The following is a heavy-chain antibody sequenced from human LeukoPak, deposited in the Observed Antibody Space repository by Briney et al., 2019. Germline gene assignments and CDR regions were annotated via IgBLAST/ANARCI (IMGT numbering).Heavy chain of an antibody. Sequence: GESLKISCKGSGYSFTSYWISWVRQMPGKGLEWMGRIDPSDSYSNYSPSFQGHVTISADKSISTAYLQWSSLKASDTAMYYCATLMVGRWSIDYWGQGTLVTVSS. J-gene: IGHJ4*02. CDR1: GYSFTSYW. V-gene: IGHV5-10-1*01. D-gene: IGHD2-8*01. CDR3: ATLMVGRWSIDY. CDR2: IDPSDSYS.